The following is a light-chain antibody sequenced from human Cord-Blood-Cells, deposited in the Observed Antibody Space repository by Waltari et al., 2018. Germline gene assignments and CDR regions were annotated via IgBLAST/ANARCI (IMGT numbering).Light chain of an antibody. CDR2: EVS. J-gene: IGLJ1*01. V-gene: IGLV2-8*01. Sequence: QSALTQPPSASGSPGQPVTISSTGTSGSAGGYNYVSWYQQHPGKAPKLMIYEVSKRPSGVPDRFSGSKSGNTASLTVSGLQAEDEADYYCSSYAGSNNYVFGTGTKVTVL. CDR1: SGSAGGYNY. CDR3: SSYAGSNNYV.